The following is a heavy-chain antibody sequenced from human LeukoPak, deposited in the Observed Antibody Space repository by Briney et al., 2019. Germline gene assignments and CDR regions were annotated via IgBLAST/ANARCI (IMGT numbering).Heavy chain of an antibody. D-gene: IGHD6-13*01. CDR3: ARDSSSWSGDYYCGMDV. V-gene: IGHV4-4*07. CDR1: GGSISSYY. Sequence: PSETLSLTCTVSGGSISSYYWSWIRQPAGKGLEWIGRIYTSGSTNYNPSLKSRVTMSVDTSKNQFSLKLSSVTAADTAVYYCARDSSSWSGDYYCGMDVWGQGTTVTVSS. J-gene: IGHJ6*02. CDR2: IYTSGST.